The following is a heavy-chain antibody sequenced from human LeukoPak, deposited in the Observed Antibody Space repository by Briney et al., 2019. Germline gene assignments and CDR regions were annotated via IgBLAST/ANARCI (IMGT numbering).Heavy chain of an antibody. CDR1: GGTFSSYA. CDR3: ARSHQYYYDSSGYYPLMN. V-gene: IGHV1-69*04. J-gene: IGHJ4*02. Sequence: ASVKVSCKASGGTFSSYAISWVRQAPEQGLEWMGRIIPIFGIANYAQKFQGRVTITADKSTSTAYMELSSLRSEDTAVYYCARSHQYYYDSSGYYPLMNWGQGTLVTVSS. CDR2: IIPIFGIA. D-gene: IGHD3-22*01.